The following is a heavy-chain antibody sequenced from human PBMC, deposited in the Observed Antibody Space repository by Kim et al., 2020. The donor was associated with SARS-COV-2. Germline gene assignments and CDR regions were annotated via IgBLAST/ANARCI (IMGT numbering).Heavy chain of an antibody. J-gene: IGHJ5*02. D-gene: IGHD2-15*01. V-gene: IGHV7-4-1*02. CDR2: INTNTANP. Sequence: ASVKVSCKASGYTFTSNALNWVRQAPGQGLEWMGWINTNTANPTYAQGFTGRFVFSLDTSVTTAYLQITSLKAEDTAVYYCASVPLYCSGGSCYPNWFDPWGQGTLVTVSS. CDR1: GYTFTSNA. CDR3: ASVPLYCSGGSCYPNWFDP.